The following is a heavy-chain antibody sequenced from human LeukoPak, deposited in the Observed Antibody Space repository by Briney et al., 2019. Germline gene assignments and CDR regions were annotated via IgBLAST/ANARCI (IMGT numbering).Heavy chain of an antibody. CDR3: ARDGMGPYCGGDCYKAEGDY. CDR1: GYAFTGYY. D-gene: IGHD2-21*01. J-gene: IGHJ4*02. V-gene: IGHV1-2*02. CDR2: INPNSGGT. Sequence: ASVKVSCKAFGYAFTGYYMHWVRQAPGQGLEWMGWINPNSGGTNYAQKFQGRVTMTRDTSISTAYMELSRLRSDDTAVYYCARDGMGPYCGGDCYKAEGDYWGQGNLVTVSS.